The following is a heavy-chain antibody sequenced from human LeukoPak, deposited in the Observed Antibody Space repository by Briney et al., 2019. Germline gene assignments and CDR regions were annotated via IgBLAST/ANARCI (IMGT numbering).Heavy chain of an antibody. V-gene: IGHV3-66*04. D-gene: IGHD4-23*01. Sequence: GGSLRLSCAASGFTVSSNYMTWVRQAPGEGLEYVSVIYSGGGTYYADSVKGRFSISRDNSKSTLYLQMISLRAEDTAVYYCARLVTGTTVVNSGWFDPWGQGTLVTVSS. CDR2: IYSGGGT. CDR1: GFTVSSNY. CDR3: ARLVTGTTVVNSGWFDP. J-gene: IGHJ5*02.